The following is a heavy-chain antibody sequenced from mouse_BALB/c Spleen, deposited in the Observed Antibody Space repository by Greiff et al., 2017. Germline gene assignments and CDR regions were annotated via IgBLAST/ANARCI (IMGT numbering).Heavy chain of an antibody. J-gene: IGHJ3*01. CDR2: ISSGGSYT. D-gene: IGHD1-3*01. Sequence: EVQGVESGGGLVKPGGSLKLSCAASGFTFSSYAMSWVRQSPEKRLEWVAEISSGGSYTYYPDTVTGRFTISRDNAKNTLYLEMSSLRSEDTAMYYCARVGEKRLTWFAYWGQGTLVTVSA. CDR3: ARVGEKRLTWFAY. CDR1: GFTFSSYA. V-gene: IGHV5-9-4*01.